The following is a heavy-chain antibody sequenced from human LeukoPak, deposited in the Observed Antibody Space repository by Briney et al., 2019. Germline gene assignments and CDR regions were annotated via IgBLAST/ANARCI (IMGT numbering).Heavy chain of an antibody. CDR3: ARDSSRGYTYAFDY. J-gene: IGHJ4*02. CDR1: GHTFTDYY. V-gene: IGHV1-2*02. Sequence: ASVKVSCKASGHTFTDYYIHWVRQAPGQGLEWMGWISPNSGGSNYAQKFQGRVTMTRDTPINTAYMELSRLRSDDAAVYFCARDSSRGYTYAFDYWGQGTLVSVSS. D-gene: IGHD5-18*01. CDR2: ISPNSGGS.